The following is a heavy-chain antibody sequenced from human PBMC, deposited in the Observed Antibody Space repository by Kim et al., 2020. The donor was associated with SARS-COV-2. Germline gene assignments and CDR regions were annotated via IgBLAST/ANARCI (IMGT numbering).Heavy chain of an antibody. CDR1: GGSFSGYS. J-gene: IGHJ5*02. V-gene: IGHV4-34*01. CDR3: ARGMGATFVQKSNWFDP. D-gene: IGHD1-26*01. CDR2: INDGGTT. Sequence: SETLSLTCAVYGGSFSGYSWSWIRQPPGKGLEWVGEINDGGTTNYNPSLKSRVTISVDNSKNQFSLKLSSVTAADTAVYYCARGMGATFVQKSNWFDPWGQGTLVTVSS.